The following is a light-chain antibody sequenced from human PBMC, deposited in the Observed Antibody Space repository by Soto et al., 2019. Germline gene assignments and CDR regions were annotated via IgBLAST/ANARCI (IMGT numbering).Light chain of an antibody. Sequence: ETVMTQSPGTLSVSPGDRATLFCRASQSVSTSLAWYQQKPGQAPRLVIYGASVRATGIAARFSGSGSGTEFTLTIDSLQSEDFAVYYCLQYNNWPPWTFGQGTKVEMK. CDR2: GAS. CDR1: QSVSTS. J-gene: IGKJ1*01. V-gene: IGKV3-15*01. CDR3: LQYNNWPPWT.